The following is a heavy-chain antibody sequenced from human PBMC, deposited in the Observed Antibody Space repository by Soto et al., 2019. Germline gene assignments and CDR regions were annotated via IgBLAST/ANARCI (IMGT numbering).Heavy chain of an antibody. CDR1: GFSFSLYE. J-gene: IGHJ4*02. Sequence: PGGSLRLSCAASGFSFSLYEMNWVRQAPGKGLEWVSYISNSGDTISYADSVKGRFTISRDNAENSLYLQLNSLRAEDTGVYYCARFGEGDSGYYPEFDYWRPGTLVTVSS. V-gene: IGHV3-48*03. CDR2: ISNSGDTI. CDR3: ARFGEGDSGYYPEFDY. D-gene: IGHD3-22*01.